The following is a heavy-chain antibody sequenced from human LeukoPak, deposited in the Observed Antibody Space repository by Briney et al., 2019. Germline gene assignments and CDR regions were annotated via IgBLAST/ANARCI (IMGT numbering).Heavy chain of an antibody. CDR3: ARDYCSSTSCHFDY. CDR1: GYTFTSYG. D-gene: IGHD2-2*01. V-gene: IGHV1-18*01. J-gene: IGHJ4*02. Sequence: ASVKVSCKASGYTFTSYGISWVRQAPGQGLERMGWISAYNGNTNYAQKLQGRVTMTTDTSTSTAYMELRSLRSDDTAVYYCARDYCSSTSCHFDYWGQGTLVTVSS. CDR2: ISAYNGNT.